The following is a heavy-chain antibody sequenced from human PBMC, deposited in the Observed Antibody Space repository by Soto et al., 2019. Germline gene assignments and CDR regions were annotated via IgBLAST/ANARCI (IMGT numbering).Heavy chain of an antibody. V-gene: IGHV1-3*01. CDR3: ARDFQYSSGCHVF. D-gene: IGHD6-19*01. CDR1: GYTFTSYA. CDR2: INAGNGNT. Sequence: ASVKVSCKASGYTFTSYAMHWVRQAPGQRLEWMGWINAGNGNTKYSQKFQGRVTITRDTSASTAYMELSSLRAEDTAMYYCARDFQYSSGCHVFWGQGTLVTVSS. J-gene: IGHJ4*02.